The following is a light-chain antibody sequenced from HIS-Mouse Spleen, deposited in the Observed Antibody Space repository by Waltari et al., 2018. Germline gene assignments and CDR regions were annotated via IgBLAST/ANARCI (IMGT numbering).Light chain of an antibody. J-gene: IGKJ4*01. CDR2: DAS. CDR3: QQRSNWPLT. CDR1: QSVSSY. Sequence: EIVLTQSPATLSLSPGERATFSGRASQSVSSYLSWYQQKPGQAPRLLIYDASNRATGLPARFSGSGSGTDFTLTISSLEPEDFAVYYCQQRSNWPLTFGGGTKVEIK. V-gene: IGKV3-11*01.